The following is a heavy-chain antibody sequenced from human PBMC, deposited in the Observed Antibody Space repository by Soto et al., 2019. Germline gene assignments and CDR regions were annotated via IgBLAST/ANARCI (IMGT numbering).Heavy chain of an antibody. CDR1: GFTFSSYA. J-gene: IGHJ4*02. CDR2: ISYDGSNK. D-gene: IGHD2-21*02. V-gene: IGHV3-30-3*01. CDR3: ARDGVCGGDCLYFDY. Sequence: QVQLVESGGGVVQPGRSLRLSCAASGFTFSSYAMHWVRQAPGKGLEWVAVISYDGSNKYYADSVKGRFTISRDNSKNSLYLQMHSLRAEDTAVYYCARDGVCGGDCLYFDYWCQGTLVTVSS.